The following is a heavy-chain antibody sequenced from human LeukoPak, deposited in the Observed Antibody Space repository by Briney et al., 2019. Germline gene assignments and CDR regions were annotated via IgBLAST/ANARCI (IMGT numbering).Heavy chain of an antibody. CDR2: IYHSGST. Sequence: SETLSLTCAVYGGSFSGYYWSWIRQPPGKGLEWIGYIYHSGSTYYNPSLKSRVTISVDRSKNQFSLKLSSVTAADTAVYYCLGYGGNKYFDYWGQGTLVTVSS. V-gene: IGHV4-34*03. CDR1: GGSFSGYY. D-gene: IGHD4-23*01. J-gene: IGHJ4*02. CDR3: LGYGGNKYFDY.